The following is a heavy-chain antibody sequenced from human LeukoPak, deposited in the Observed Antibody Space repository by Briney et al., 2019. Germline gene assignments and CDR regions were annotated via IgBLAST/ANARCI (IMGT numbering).Heavy chain of an antibody. CDR1: LDSTTSNF. V-gene: IGHV4-4*02. CDR2: IHRSGSP. Sequence: SETLSLTCTVSLDSTTSNFWSWVRQPPGKGLEWIGEIHRSGSPNYNPSLQSRVTISIDRSRNQIVLELSSVTAADTAVYYCAREILGGFNPGAYWGQGALVTVSS. D-gene: IGHD1-14*01. J-gene: IGHJ4*02. CDR3: AREILGGFNPGAY.